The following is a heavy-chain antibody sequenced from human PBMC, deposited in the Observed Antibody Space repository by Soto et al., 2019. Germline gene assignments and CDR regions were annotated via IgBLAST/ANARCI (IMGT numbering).Heavy chain of an antibody. J-gene: IGHJ4*02. V-gene: IGHV3-7*03. CDR1: GFAFSSQW. CDR3: AVYDYGVSALAH. CDR2: MKLDGSEE. D-gene: IGHD4-17*01. Sequence: EVQLVESGGGLVQPGGSLRLSCAACGFAFSSQWMSWLRQAPGKGLEWVANMKLDGSEEYYVDSVKGRFTISRDSARRSLFLQMNSLRADDTAVYYCAVYDYGVSALAHWGQGALVTVSS.